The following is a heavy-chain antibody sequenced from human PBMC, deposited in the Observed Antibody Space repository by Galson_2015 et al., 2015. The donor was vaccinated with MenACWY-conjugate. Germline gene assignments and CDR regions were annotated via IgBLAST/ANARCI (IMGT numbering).Heavy chain of an antibody. CDR1: GFTFSSYA. Sequence: SLRLSCAASGFTFSSYAMHWVRQAPGKGLEYVSAISSNGGTTYYTDSVKGRFTISRDNSKNTLYLQMSSLRAEDTAVYYCVKTKLDLFDYWGQGPLVTVSS. CDR3: VKTKLDLFDY. J-gene: IGHJ4*02. D-gene: IGHD4-23*01. V-gene: IGHV3-64D*06. CDR2: ISSNGGTT.